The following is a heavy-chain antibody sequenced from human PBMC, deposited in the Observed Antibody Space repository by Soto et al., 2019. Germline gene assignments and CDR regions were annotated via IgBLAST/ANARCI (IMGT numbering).Heavy chain of an antibody. CDR2: IHYSGST. D-gene: IGHD6-13*01. V-gene: IGHV4-59*01. Sequence: PSETLSLTCTVSGGSISGYYWSWIRQSPGKGLEWIGYIHYSGSTNYNPSLKSRVTMSVDTSKNQLSLKLSSVTAADTAVYYCARGSAAGTKSPFDYWGQGTLVTVSS. J-gene: IGHJ4*02. CDR1: GGSISGYY. CDR3: ARGSAAGTKSPFDY.